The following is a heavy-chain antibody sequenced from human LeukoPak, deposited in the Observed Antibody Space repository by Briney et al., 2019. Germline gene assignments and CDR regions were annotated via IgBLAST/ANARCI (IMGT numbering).Heavy chain of an antibody. CDR3: ARGPSGSYGFRFDP. V-gene: IGHV4-59*01. CDR2: IYYSGNT. CDR1: GGSISSSY. Sequence: SETLSLTCTVSGGSISSSYWSWIRQLPGKGLEWIGYIYYSGNTNYNPSLKSRVTVSVDTSKNQFSLRLSSVTAADTAVYYCARGPSGSYGFRFDPWGQGTLVTVSS. J-gene: IGHJ5*02. D-gene: IGHD1-26*01.